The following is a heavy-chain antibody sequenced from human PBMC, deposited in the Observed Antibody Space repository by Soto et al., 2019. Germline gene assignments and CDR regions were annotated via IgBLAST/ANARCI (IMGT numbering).Heavy chain of an antibody. J-gene: IGHJ4*02. D-gene: IGHD1-26*01. CDR1: GGTFSSYA. Sequence: QVQLVQSGAVVKKPGSSVKVSCKASGGTFSSYAISWVRQAPGQGLEWMGGIIPIFGTANYAQKFQGRVTITADESTSTAYMELSSLRSEDTAVYYCASSGSWGDLLNPGNYWGQGTLVTVSS. V-gene: IGHV1-69*01. CDR3: ASSGSWGDLLNPGNY. CDR2: IIPIFGTA.